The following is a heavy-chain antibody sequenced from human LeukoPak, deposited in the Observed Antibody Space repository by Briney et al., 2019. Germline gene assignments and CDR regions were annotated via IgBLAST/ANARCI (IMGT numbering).Heavy chain of an antibody. CDR2: FSGSGGSI. J-gene: IGHJ2*01. CDR1: GFTFYSYA. CDR3: ARTSDTSGRLYWYFDL. Sequence: GGSLRLSCAASGFTFYSYAMNWVRQTPGKGLEWVSTFSGSGGSIYYADSVKGRFTISRDNSKNTLYLQMNSLRAEDTAVYYCARTSDTSGRLYWYFDLWGRGTLVTVSS. V-gene: IGHV3-23*01. D-gene: IGHD3-22*01.